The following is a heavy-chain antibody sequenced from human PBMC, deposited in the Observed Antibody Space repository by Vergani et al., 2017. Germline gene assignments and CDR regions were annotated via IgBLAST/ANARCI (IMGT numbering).Heavy chain of an antibody. Sequence: QVQLQESVPGLGKPSETLSLTCTVSGGSISSYYWSWIRQPPGKGLEWIGYIYYSGSTNYNPSLKSRVTISVDTSKNQFSLKLSSVTAADTAVYYCARVPGYCSSTSCPVDYWGQGTLVTVSS. CDR3: ARVPGYCSSTSCPVDY. CDR2: IYYSGST. CDR1: GGSISSYY. D-gene: IGHD2-2*03. V-gene: IGHV4-59*01. J-gene: IGHJ4*02.